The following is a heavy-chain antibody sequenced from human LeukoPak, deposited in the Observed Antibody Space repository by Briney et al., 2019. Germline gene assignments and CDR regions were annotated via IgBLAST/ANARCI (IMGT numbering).Heavy chain of an antibody. V-gene: IGHV1-2*02. CDR1: GYTFTGYY. D-gene: IGHD2-2*01. CDR3: AWAFCSSSSCYPYYFDY. CDR2: INLNSGGT. J-gene: IGHJ4*02. Sequence: GASVKVSCEASGYTFTGYYMHWVRQAPGQGLEWMGWINLNSGGTNYAQKFQGRVTMTRDTSINTAYMELSRLRSDDTAVYYCAWAFCSSSSCYPYYFDYWGQGTLVTVSS.